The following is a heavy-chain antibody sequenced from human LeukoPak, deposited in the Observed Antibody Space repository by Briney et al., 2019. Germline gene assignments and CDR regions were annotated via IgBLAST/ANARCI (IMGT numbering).Heavy chain of an antibody. D-gene: IGHD1-1*01. CDR3: ARRYNWNDRWD. CDR1: GGSISSTNYY. V-gene: IGHV4-39*07. CDR2: IYYSGST. J-gene: IGHJ4*02. Sequence: SETLSLTCTVSGGSISSTNYYWGWIRQPPGKGLEWIGSIYYSGSTYYNPSLKSRLTISLDTSKNQFSLRLSSVTAADTAFYYCARRYNWNDRWDWGQGTLVTVSS.